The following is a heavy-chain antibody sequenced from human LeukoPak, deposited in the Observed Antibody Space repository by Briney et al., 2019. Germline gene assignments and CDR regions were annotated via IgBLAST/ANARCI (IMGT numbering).Heavy chain of an antibody. D-gene: IGHD3-10*01. CDR1: GYSISSGYY. CDR2: IYHSGST. J-gene: IGHJ4*02. Sequence: SETLSLTCTVSGYSISSGYYWGWIRQPPGKGLEWIGSIYHSGSTYYNPSLKSRVTISVDTSKNQFSLKLSSVTAADTAVYYCAREDPTYYYGSGSYYRGTFDYWGQGTLVTVSS. CDR3: AREDPTYYYGSGSYYRGTFDY. V-gene: IGHV4-38-2*02.